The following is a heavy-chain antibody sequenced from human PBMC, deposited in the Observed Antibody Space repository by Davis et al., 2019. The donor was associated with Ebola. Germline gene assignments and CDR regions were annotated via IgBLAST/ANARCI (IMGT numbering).Heavy chain of an antibody. CDR3: VRERRSIPVTGQEEQYFDY. D-gene: IGHD6-19*01. CDR1: GFTFSSYG. J-gene: IGHJ4*02. Sequence: PGGSLRLSCAASGFTFSSYGMHWVRQAPGKGLEWVAIIWYDGSNKYYADSVKGRFTISRDNSKNTLFLQMNSLRAEDTAVYYCVRERRSIPVTGQEEQYFDYWGQGTLVTVSS. CDR2: IWYDGSNK. V-gene: IGHV3-33*01.